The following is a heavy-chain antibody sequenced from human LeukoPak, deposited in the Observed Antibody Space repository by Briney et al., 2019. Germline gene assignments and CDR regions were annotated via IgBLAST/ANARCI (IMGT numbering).Heavy chain of an antibody. J-gene: IGHJ5*02. CDR2: ISYDGEYE. V-gene: IGHV3-30*03. D-gene: IGHD3-10*01. Sequence: GGSLRLSCAASGFTFNNYGMHWVRQAPGKGLEWVALISYDGEYEYYADSVKGRFTISRDNAKNTLCLQMNSLKPDDTAVYYCARSTPRLVRGAFDPWGQGTLVTVSS. CDR1: GFTFNNYG. CDR3: ARSTPRLVRGAFDP.